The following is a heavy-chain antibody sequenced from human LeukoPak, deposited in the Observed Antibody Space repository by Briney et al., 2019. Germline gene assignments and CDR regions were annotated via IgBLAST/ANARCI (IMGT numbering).Heavy chain of an antibody. D-gene: IGHD3-10*01. Sequence: PGRSLRLSCAASGFTFDDYAMHWVRQAPGKGLEWVSGISWNSGSIGYADSVKGRFTISRDNAKNSLYLQMNSLRAEDTALYYCTLWSLDAFDIWGQGTMVTVSS. CDR3: TLWSLDAFDI. J-gene: IGHJ3*02. CDR2: ISWNSGSI. V-gene: IGHV3-9*01. CDR1: GFTFDDYA.